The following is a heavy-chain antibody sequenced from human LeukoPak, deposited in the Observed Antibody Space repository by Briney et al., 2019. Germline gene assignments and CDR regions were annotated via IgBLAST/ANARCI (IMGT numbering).Heavy chain of an antibody. J-gene: IGHJ5*02. CDR2: IIPIFGTA. D-gene: IGHD6-13*01. CDR3: ASCVRSSSWCSWFDP. CDR1: GYTFTSYG. Sequence: GASVKVSCKASGYTFTSYGISWVRQAPGQGLEWMGGIIPIFGTANYAQKFQGRVHITAGDSTNTAYMELSIRKSEDTAVYYCASCVRSSSWCSWFDPWGQGTLVTVSS. V-gene: IGHV1-69*13.